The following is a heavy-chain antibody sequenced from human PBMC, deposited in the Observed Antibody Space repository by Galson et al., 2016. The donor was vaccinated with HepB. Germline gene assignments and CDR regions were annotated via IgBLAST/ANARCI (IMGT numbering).Heavy chain of an antibody. CDR3: ARADSRSYASKWSLDY. D-gene: IGHD3-16*01. CDR1: AFTFSTYG. V-gene: IGHV3-30*03. CDR2: ISYDGSKK. Sequence: SLRLSCAASAFTFSTYGMHWVRQAPGKGLEWVAVISYDGSKKYYADSVKGRFTISRDNSKNTLYLQMNSLRTEDTAVYYCARADSRSYASKWSLDYWGQGTLVTVSS. J-gene: IGHJ4*02.